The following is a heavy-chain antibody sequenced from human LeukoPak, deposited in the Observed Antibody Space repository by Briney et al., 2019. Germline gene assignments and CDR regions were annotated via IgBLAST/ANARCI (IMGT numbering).Heavy chain of an antibody. Sequence: PGGSLGLSCAASGFTFSSYWMSWVRQAPGKGLEWVANIKQDGSEKYYVDSVKGRFTISRDNAKNSLYLEMNSLRAEDTAVYYCVRERTNYYDSSGYYWGQGTLVTVSS. CDR3: VRERTNYYDSSGYY. J-gene: IGHJ4*02. CDR2: IKQDGSEK. V-gene: IGHV3-7*05. CDR1: GFTFSSYW. D-gene: IGHD3-22*01.